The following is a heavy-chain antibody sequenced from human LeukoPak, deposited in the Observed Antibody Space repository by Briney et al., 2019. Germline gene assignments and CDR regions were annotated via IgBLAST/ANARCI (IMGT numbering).Heavy chain of an antibody. CDR1: GFTVSTDY. Sequence: PAGSLRLSCAASGFTVSTDYMNWVRQAPGKGLEWVSVIYSGGSTYYADSVKGRFTISRDNSKNTLYLQMNSLRAEDTAVYYCARGGIGVAGDFEYWGQGTLVTVSS. CDR3: ARGGIGVAGDFEY. D-gene: IGHD6-19*01. V-gene: IGHV3-53*01. J-gene: IGHJ4*02. CDR2: IYSGGST.